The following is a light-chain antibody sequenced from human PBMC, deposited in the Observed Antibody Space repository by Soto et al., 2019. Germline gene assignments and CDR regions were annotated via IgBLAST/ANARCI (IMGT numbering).Light chain of an antibody. CDR3: LQDYNYPHT. J-gene: IGKJ2*01. Sequence: AIQVTQSPSSLSASVGDRVTITCRTSQGIRSALGWYQQKPGKVPKLLIYAASTLQSGVPSRFSGSGSGRDFTLTISSLQPEDFATYYCLQDYNYPHTFGQGTKVDIK. V-gene: IGKV1-6*01. CDR1: QGIRSA. CDR2: AAS.